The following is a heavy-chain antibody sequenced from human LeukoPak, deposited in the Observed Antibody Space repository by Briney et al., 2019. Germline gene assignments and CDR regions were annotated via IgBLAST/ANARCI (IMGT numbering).Heavy chain of an antibody. Sequence: GGSLRLSCAASGFTFSSYEMNWVRQAPGKGLEWVSYISSSGSTIYYADSVKGRFTISRDNAKNSLYLQMNSLRAEDTAVYYCASESYYDSSGYYYVWNAFDIWGQGTMVTVSS. CDR1: GFTFSSYE. CDR3: ASESYYDSSGYYYVWNAFDI. D-gene: IGHD3-22*01. J-gene: IGHJ3*02. CDR2: ISSSGSTI. V-gene: IGHV3-48*03.